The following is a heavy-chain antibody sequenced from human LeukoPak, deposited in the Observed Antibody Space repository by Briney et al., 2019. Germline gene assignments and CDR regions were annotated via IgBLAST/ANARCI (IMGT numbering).Heavy chain of an antibody. CDR1: GGSISSNNW. Sequence: PSETLSLTCTVSGGSISSNNWWSWARQPPGKGLEWIGEIFHSGSTNYNPSLKSRVTILVDKSKNQFSLKLSSVTAADTAVYYCARLLHGSGSYSYYFDYWGQGTLVTVSS. CDR3: ARLLHGSGSYSYYFDY. J-gene: IGHJ4*02. D-gene: IGHD3-10*01. CDR2: IFHSGST. V-gene: IGHV4-4*02.